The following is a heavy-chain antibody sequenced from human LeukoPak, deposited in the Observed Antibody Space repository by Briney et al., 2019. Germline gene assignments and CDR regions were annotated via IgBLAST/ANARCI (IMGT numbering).Heavy chain of an antibody. Sequence: GGSLRLSCAASGFTFSSYAMSWVRQAPGKGLEWVSGISGSGGSTYYADSVKGRFTISRDNSKNTLYLQMNSLRAEDTAVYYCAKDHLYYYDSSGYYYDAFDIWGQATMVTVSS. CDR3: AKDHLYYYDSSGYYYDAFDI. D-gene: IGHD3-22*01. J-gene: IGHJ3*02. V-gene: IGHV3-23*01. CDR1: GFTFSSYA. CDR2: ISGSGGST.